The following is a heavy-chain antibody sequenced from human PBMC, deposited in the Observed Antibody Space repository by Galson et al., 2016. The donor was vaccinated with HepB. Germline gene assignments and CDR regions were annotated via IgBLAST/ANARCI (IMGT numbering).Heavy chain of an antibody. CDR3: ARKAQLWFSTGYYFDY. CDR2: VYWDGNK. J-gene: IGHJ4*02. Sequence: PALVKPTQTLTLTCTFSGFSLSTSGVGVGWIRQPPGKALECLALVYWDGNKRYSPSLNSRLTITKDTSKNQVVLTMTNMDPVDTATYYCARKAQLWFSTGYYFDYWGQGTLVTVSS. V-gene: IGHV2-5*02. CDR1: GFSLSTSGVG. D-gene: IGHD5-18*01.